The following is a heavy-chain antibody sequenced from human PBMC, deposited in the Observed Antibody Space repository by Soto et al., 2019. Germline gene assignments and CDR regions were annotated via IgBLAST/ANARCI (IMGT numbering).Heavy chain of an antibody. D-gene: IGHD2-2*01. J-gene: IGHJ3*01. V-gene: IGHV3-23*01. CDR3: AKSFSYHLIRYDGFDV. CDR1: GFTFSTYA. CDR2: ISGSGTST. Sequence: PGGSLRLSCAASGFTFSTYAMTWVRQAPGKGLEWVSGISGSGTSTYYADSVKGRFTISRDSSKNTLYLQMNSLRAEDTAVYYCAKSFSYHLIRYDGFDVWGQGTLVTVSS.